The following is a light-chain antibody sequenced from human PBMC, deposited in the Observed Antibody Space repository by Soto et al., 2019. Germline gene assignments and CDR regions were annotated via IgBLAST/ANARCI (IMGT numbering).Light chain of an antibody. CDR3: GTWDTSLSAGGV. J-gene: IGLJ1*01. CDR2: DDN. Sequence: QSVLTRPPSVSAAPGQKVTISCSGSNSNIGNSYVSWYQQLPGTAPKLLIYDDNKRPSGIPDRFSGSKSGTSATLGITGLQTGDEADYYCGTWDTSLSAGGVFGTGTKVTVL. V-gene: IGLV1-51*01. CDR1: NSNIGNSY.